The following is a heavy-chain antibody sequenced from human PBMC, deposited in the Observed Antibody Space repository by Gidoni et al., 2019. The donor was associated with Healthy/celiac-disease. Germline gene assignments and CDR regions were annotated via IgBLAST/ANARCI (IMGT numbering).Heavy chain of an antibody. V-gene: IGHV3-66*01. D-gene: IGHD2-2*01. Sequence: EVQLVESGGALVQPGASLRLSCSASGFTVSSNYLSWVRQAPGKGLAWVSVSYSGGSTYYADSAKGRFSISRDNTKNTLYLQMNSLRAEDTAVYYCARDKRSVVVTAGSYFNWYFDLWGRGTLVTVSS. CDR1: GFTVSSNY. CDR2: SYSGGST. J-gene: IGHJ2*01. CDR3: ARDKRSVVVTAGSYFNWYFDL.